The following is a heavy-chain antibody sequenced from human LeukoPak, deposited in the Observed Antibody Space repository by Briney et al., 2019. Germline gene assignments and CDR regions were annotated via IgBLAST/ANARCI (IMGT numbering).Heavy chain of an antibody. J-gene: IGHJ3*02. D-gene: IGHD3-22*01. CDR3: AKGLAYYDSSGYSDGAFDI. CDR2: ISWNSGSI. V-gene: IGHV3-9*01. Sequence: GGSLRLSCTASGFTFGDYTMTWFRQAPGKGLEWVSGISWNSGSIGYADSVKGRFTISRDNAKNSLYLQMNSLRAEDTALYYCAKGLAYYDSSGYSDGAFDIWGQGTMVTVSS. CDR1: GFTFGDYT.